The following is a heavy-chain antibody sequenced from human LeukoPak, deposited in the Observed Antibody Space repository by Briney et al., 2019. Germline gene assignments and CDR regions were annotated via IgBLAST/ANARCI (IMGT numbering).Heavy chain of an antibody. CDR2: MSSSCSTI. Sequence: GGSLRLSCGASGFTFSSYDMNWVRQARGKGLEWVSYMSSSCSTIYYADSVKGRFTIPRDNAKHSLYLQMNSLRAEDTAVYYCARDRAIAVAGGDYGMDVWGQGTTVTVSS. J-gene: IGHJ6*02. D-gene: IGHD6-19*01. CDR3: ARDRAIAVAGGDYGMDV. V-gene: IGHV3-48*03. CDR1: GFTFSSYD.